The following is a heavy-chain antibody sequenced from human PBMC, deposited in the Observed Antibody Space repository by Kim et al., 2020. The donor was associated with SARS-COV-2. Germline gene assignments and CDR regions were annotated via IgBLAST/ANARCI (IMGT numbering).Heavy chain of an antibody. V-gene: IGHV3-11*01. J-gene: IGHJ4*02. CDR3: TSTGYCSSTSCYGPFDY. Sequence: GGSLRLSCAASGFTFSDYYMSWIRQAPGKGLEWVSYISSSGSTIYYADSVKGRFTISRDNAKNSLYLQMNSLRAEDTAVYYCTSTGYCSSTSCYGPFDYWGQGTLVTVSS. CDR2: ISSSGSTI. D-gene: IGHD2-2*01. CDR1: GFTFSDYY.